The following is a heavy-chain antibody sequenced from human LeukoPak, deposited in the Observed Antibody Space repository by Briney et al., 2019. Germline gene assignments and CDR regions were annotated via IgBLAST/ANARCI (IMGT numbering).Heavy chain of an antibody. CDR2: ISGSGGSI. D-gene: IGHD2-15*01. J-gene: IGHJ4*02. CDR1: GFTFSSYA. Sequence: PGGSLRLSCAASGFTFSSYAMSWVRQAPGKGLEWVSAISGSGGSIYYADSVKGRFTISRDNSKNTLYLQMNSLRAEDAAVYYCASTWGYCSGGSCYRHTDYWGQGTLVTVSS. V-gene: IGHV3-23*01. CDR3: ASTWGYCSGGSCYRHTDY.